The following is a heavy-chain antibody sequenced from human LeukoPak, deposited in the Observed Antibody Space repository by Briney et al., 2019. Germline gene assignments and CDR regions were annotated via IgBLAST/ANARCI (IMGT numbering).Heavy chain of an antibody. CDR1: GFTFSSYA. CDR3: AKVRSRYIWGTPQWPFDM. V-gene: IGHV3-23*01. Sequence: PGGSLRLSCAASGFTFSSYAMNWVRQAPGKGLEGVSVISTSGDSIYYADAVKGRFTISRDNAKNSLYLQMNSLRPEDTALYYCAKVRSRYIWGTPQWPFDMWGQGTMVTV. J-gene: IGHJ3*02. CDR2: ISTSGDSI. D-gene: IGHD3-16*01.